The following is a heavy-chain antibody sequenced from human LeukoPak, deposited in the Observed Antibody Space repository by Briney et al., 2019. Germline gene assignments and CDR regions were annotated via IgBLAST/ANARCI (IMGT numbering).Heavy chain of an antibody. CDR2: IYYSGST. CDR3: AKDRYQLPEDY. CDR1: GGSINNYY. D-gene: IGHD2-2*01. V-gene: IGHV4-59*01. J-gene: IGHJ4*02. Sequence: SETLSLTCTVSGGSINNYYWNWIRQSPGRGLEWIGYIYYSGSTNYNPSLKSRVTISVDTSKNQFSLNLRSVTAADTAVYYCAKDRYQLPEDYWGQGTLVTVSS.